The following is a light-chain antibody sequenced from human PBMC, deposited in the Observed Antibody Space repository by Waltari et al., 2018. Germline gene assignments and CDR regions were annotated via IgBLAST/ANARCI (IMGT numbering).Light chain of an antibody. Sequence: SYELTRPPSLAVSPEQPPRITCPADALPKKYAYWYHQKPDQAPGKVLYEDNKRPTTIPERFAGFRSARTATVLISGTEGGYEADYYCYSTESGGNHSRVFGGGTKLTVL. CDR2: EDN. V-gene: IGLV3-10*01. CDR3: YSTESGGNHSRV. J-gene: IGLJ2*01. CDR1: ALPKKY.